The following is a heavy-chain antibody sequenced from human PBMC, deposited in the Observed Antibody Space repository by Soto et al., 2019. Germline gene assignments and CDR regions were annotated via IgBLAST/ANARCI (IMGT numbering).Heavy chain of an antibody. V-gene: IGHV3-74*03. D-gene: IGHD3-3*01. Sequence: GGSLRLSCAASGFSLRSQWMHWIRQTPGKGLEWVSRSSPDGSTVYADSVKGRFTISRDNAKNTVYLQMNSLRAEDTAMYYCSVSIFGVVHYWGQGTLVTVSS. CDR2: SSPDGST. CDR3: SVSIFGVVHY. CDR1: GFSLRSQW. J-gene: IGHJ4*02.